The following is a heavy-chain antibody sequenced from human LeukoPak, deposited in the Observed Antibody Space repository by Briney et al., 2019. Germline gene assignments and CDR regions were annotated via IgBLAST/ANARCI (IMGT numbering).Heavy chain of an antibody. CDR3: ARVGIQLWQNIDY. Sequence: RPSETLSLTCTVSGGSISSGGYYWSWIRQHPGKGLEWIGYIYYSGSTYYNPSLKSRVTISVDTSKNQFSLKLSSVTAADTAVYYCARVGIQLWQNIDYWGQGTLVTVSS. D-gene: IGHD5-18*01. V-gene: IGHV4-31*03. J-gene: IGHJ4*02. CDR1: GGSISSGGYY. CDR2: IYYSGST.